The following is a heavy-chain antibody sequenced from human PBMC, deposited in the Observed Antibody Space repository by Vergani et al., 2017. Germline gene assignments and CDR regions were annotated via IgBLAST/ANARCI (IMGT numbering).Heavy chain of an antibody. Sequence: QVQLVESGGGVVQPGRSLRLSCAASGFTFSSYAMHWVRQAPGKGLEWVAVISYDGSNKYYADSVKGRFTISRDNSKNTLYLQMNSLRAEDTAVYYCAREYSSSSGRGFDIWGQGTKVTVS. CDR3: AREYSSSSGRGFDI. J-gene: IGHJ3*02. CDR1: GFTFSSYA. V-gene: IGHV3-30-3*01. D-gene: IGHD6-6*01. CDR2: ISYDGSNK.